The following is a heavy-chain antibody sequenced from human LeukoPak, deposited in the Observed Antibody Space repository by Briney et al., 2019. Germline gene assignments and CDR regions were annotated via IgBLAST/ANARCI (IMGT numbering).Heavy chain of an antibody. J-gene: IGHJ6*03. D-gene: IGHD6-13*01. CDR3: ASVSDDSSSWYYYYYYYMDV. CDR2: ISSSSSYI. CDR1: GFTFSSYA. V-gene: IGHV3-21*01. Sequence: KPGGSLRLSCAASGFTFSSYAMNWVRQAPGKGLEWVSSISSSSSYIYYADSVKGRFTISRDNAKNSLYLQMNSLRAEDTAVYYCASVSDDSSSWYYYYYYYMDVWGKGTTVTVSS.